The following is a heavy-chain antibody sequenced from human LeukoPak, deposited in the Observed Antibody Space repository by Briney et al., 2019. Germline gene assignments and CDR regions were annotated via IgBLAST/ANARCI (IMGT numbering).Heavy chain of an antibody. J-gene: IGHJ3*02. V-gene: IGHV3-7*01. CDR3: AKQDSYWDVFDI. Sequence: GGSLRLSCAASGFIFSSYWMSWVRQAPGKGLEWVANIKQDGSEKYYLDSVKGRFTISRDNAKNSLYLQTSSPRAEDTAVYYCAKQDSYWDVFDIWGQGTLVTVS. D-gene: IGHD2-21*02. CDR1: GFIFSSYW. CDR2: IKQDGSEK.